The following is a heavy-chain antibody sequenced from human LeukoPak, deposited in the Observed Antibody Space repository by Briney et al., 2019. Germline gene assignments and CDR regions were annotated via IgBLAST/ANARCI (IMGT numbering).Heavy chain of an antibody. Sequence: GGSLRLSCAASGFTFSNNNMNWFRQAPAKGLEWFYSISSDSVYIYNEASMKGGFTISRANTRNSLYLQMSSMRAENTAVVYVARGAADGYNYFFYYYMDVCGKGTTFTVSS. J-gene: IGHJ6*03. CDR1: GFTFSNNN. V-gene: IGHV3-21*01. CDR2: ISSDSVYI. D-gene: IGHD5-24*01. CDR3: ARGAADGYNYFFYYYMDV.